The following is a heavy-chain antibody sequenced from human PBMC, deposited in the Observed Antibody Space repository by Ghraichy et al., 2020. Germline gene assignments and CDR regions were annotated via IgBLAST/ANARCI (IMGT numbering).Heavy chain of an antibody. D-gene: IGHD2-21*02. J-gene: IGHJ4*02. V-gene: IGHV3-66*04. CDR1: GFTVSSNY. CDR3: ERHCGGDCNLHS. Sequence: GGSLRLSCAASGFTVSSNYMSWVRQAPGKGLEWVSVVYSGGDTYYADSVKGRFIISRDSSRNTLYLQMNSLRAEDTAVYYCERHCGGDCNLHSWGQGTLVTVSS. CDR2: VYSGGDT.